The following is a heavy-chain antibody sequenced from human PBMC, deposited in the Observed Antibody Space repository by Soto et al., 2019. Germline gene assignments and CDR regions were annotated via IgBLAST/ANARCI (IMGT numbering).Heavy chain of an antibody. J-gene: IGHJ6*02. CDR2: IYHSGST. D-gene: IGHD2-15*01. V-gene: IGHV4-30-2*01. CDR3: ARLGYCSGGSCWPYYYYGMDV. Sequence: SETLSLTCAVSGGSISSGGYSWSWIRQPPGKGLEWIGYIYHSGSTYYNPSLKSRVTISVDRSKNQFSLKLSSVTAADTAVYYCARLGYCSGGSCWPYYYYGMDVWGQGTTVTVSS. CDR1: GGSISSGGYS.